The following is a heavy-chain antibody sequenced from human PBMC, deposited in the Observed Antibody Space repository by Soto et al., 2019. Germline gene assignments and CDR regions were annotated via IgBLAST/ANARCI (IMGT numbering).Heavy chain of an antibody. J-gene: IGHJ4*02. CDR1: GLTISHYW. D-gene: IGHD6-25*01. V-gene: IGHV3-74*01. Sequence: EVLLVESGGGLVQPGGSMRLACAASGLTISHYWMHWVRQVPGKGLVWVAEISDDERNIRTSYADSVKGRFTVSRDDAKNTLYLQMNSLSGDDTAVYYCASLSAPDDFWGQGAQVTDSS. CDR3: ASLSAPDDF. CDR2: ISDDERNI.